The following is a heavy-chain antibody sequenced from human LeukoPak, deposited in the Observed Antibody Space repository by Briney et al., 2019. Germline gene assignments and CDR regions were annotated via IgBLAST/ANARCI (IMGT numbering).Heavy chain of an antibody. CDR2: TYPGESNT. J-gene: IGHJ6*03. D-gene: IGHD2-8*01. CDR1: GYSFSNYW. V-gene: IGHV5-51*01. Sequence: GESLKISCEASGYSFSNYWIAWVRQTPGKGLEWMGITYPGESNTRYSPSFRGQVTISVDKSISTAYLQWSSLKASDTATYYCARHGHCTNGVCYSNYYYYMDVWGKGTTVTVSS. CDR3: ARHGHCTNGVCYSNYYYYMDV.